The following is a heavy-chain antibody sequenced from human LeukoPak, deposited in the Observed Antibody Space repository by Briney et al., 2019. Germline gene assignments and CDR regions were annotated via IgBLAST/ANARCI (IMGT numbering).Heavy chain of an antibody. CDR3: ARDPLPITIFGVVIPYYFDY. CDR2: ISNDGSNK. CDR1: GFTFSSYA. J-gene: IGHJ4*02. V-gene: IGHV3-30-3*01. D-gene: IGHD3-3*01. Sequence: PGGSLRLSCAASGFTFSSYAMHWVRQAPGKGLEWVAVISNDGSNKYYADSVKGRFTISRDNSKNTLYLQMNSLRAEDTAVYYCARDPLPITIFGVVIPYYFDYWGQGTLVTVSS.